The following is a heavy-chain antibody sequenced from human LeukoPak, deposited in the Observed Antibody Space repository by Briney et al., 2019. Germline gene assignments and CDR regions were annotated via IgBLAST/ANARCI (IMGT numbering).Heavy chain of an antibody. Sequence: GGSLRLSYAASGFTFSSYAMSWVRQAPGKGLEWVSTISGSGSITYYADSGKGRFTISRDNSKNTLYLQMNSLRAEDTAVYYCAKDSGYYYKSFDYWGQGTLVTVSS. CDR2: ISGSGSIT. CDR1: GFTFSSYA. J-gene: IGHJ4*02. D-gene: IGHD3-22*01. V-gene: IGHV3-23*01. CDR3: AKDSGYYYKSFDY.